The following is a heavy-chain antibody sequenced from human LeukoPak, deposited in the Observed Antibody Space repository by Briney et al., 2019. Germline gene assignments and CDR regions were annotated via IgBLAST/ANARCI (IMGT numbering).Heavy chain of an antibody. Sequence: GSLSLSSAISGLIFTSYTLCCVRLTPGTGVERASAICASGGSTYYADSVKGRFTISRDNSKNTLYLQMNSLRAEDTAVYYCARDSWAYYDILTGHFFDSWGQGTLVTVSS. CDR1: GLIFTSYT. D-gene: IGHD3-9*01. V-gene: IGHV3-23*01. CDR2: ICASGGST. J-gene: IGHJ4*02. CDR3: ARDSWAYYDILTGHFFDS.